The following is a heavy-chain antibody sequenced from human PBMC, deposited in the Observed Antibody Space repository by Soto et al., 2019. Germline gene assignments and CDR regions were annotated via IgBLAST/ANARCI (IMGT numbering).Heavy chain of an antibody. J-gene: IGHJ6*02. CDR3: ARLDSGFGATMDV. V-gene: IGHV4-39*01. Sequence: SETLSLTCTFSGGSVSSGTYYWGWIRQPPGKGLEWIGSIDYSVTTYYNPSLKSRVTISVDTSKNQFSLKLTSVTAADTAVYYCARLDSGFGATMDVWGQGTTVTVSS. CDR1: GGSVSSGTYY. CDR2: IDYSVTT. D-gene: IGHD3-10*01.